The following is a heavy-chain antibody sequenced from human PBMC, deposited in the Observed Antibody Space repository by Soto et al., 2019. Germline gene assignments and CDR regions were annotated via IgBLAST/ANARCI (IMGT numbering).Heavy chain of an antibody. Sequence: LRLSWAASGFTFRIYWMTWVRQAPGKGLEWVAHRKQDGSEEYYLDSVKGRFTLSRDNGTNSLFLQMNCLRAEDTAVYYCARHNSGTFAFDYWGQGSLVTVSS. J-gene: IGHJ4*02. D-gene: IGHD1-26*01. CDR3: ARHNSGTFAFDY. V-gene: IGHV3-7*01. CDR1: GFTFRIYW. CDR2: RKQDGSEE.